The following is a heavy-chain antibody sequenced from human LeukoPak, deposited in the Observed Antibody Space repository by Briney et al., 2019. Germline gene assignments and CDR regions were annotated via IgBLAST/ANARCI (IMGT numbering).Heavy chain of an antibody. CDR1: GGSISSGGYA. V-gene: IGHV4-30-2*01. Sequence: SETLSLTCAVSGGSISSGGYAWSWIRQPPGKGLEWIGYIYHSGSTYYNPSLKSRVTISVDRSKNQFSLKLSSVTAADTAVYYCARTPTATVTPFFDYWGQGTLVTVSS. CDR2: IYHSGST. D-gene: IGHD5-18*01. CDR3: ARTPTATVTPFFDY. J-gene: IGHJ4*02.